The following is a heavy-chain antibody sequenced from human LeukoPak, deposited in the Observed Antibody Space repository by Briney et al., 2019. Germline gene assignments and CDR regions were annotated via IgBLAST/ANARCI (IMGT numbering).Heavy chain of an antibody. CDR2: SHASGST. CDR1: GASITSYY. Sequence: KASETLSLTCSVSGASITSYYWTWIRQSPGKGLEWIGYSHASGSTRYNPSLESRLSMSVDTSKNQFSLKLSSVTAADTAVYYCARDPTGYSSSRGPGGPTEDYYYYMDVWGKGTTVTVSS. D-gene: IGHD6-6*01. CDR3: ARDPTGYSSSRGPGGPTEDYYYYMDV. V-gene: IGHV4-59*12. J-gene: IGHJ6*03.